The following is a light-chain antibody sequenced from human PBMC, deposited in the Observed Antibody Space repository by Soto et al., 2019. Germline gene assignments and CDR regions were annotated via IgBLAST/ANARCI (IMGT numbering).Light chain of an antibody. Sequence: QSALTQPASVSGSPGQSITISCTGTSSDVGSYNLVSWYQHHPGKAPKLMIYEGSKRPSGVSNRFSGSKSGNTASLTISGLQAEDEDDYYCCSYAGSSTWVFGGGTKVTVL. CDR1: SSDVGSYNL. V-gene: IGLV2-23*01. J-gene: IGLJ3*02. CDR3: CSYAGSSTWV. CDR2: EGS.